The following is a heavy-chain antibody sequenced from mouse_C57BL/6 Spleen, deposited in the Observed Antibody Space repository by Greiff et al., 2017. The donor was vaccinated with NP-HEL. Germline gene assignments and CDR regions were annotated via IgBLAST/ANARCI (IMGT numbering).Heavy chain of an antibody. CDR1: GFNIKYTY. CDR3: ARGDGPFDY. Sequence: VQLQQSVAELVRPGASVKLSCTASGFNIKYTYMHWVKQRPEQGLEWIGRIDPANGNTKYAPKFQGKATITADTSSNTAYLQLSSLTSEDTAIYYCARGDGPFDYWGQGTTLTVSS. J-gene: IGHJ2*01. V-gene: IGHV14-3*01. CDR2: IDPANGNT. D-gene: IGHD2-3*01.